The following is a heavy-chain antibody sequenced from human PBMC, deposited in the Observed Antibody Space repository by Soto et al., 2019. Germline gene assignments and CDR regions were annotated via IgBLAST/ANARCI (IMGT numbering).Heavy chain of an antibody. CDR3: ARARFFGVVAYRALYYYGMDV. V-gene: IGHV4-34*01. D-gene: IGHD3-3*01. J-gene: IGHJ6*02. CDR2: INHSGST. Sequence: SETLSLTCAVYGGSFSGYYWSWIRQPPGKGLEWIGEINHSGSTNYNPSLKSRVTISVDTSKNQFSLKLCSVTAADTAVYYCARARFFGVVAYRALYYYGMDVWGQGTTVTVSS. CDR1: GGSFSGYY.